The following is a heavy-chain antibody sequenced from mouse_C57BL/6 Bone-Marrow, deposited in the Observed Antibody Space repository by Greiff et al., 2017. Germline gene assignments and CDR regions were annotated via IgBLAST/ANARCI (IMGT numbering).Heavy chain of an antibody. J-gene: IGHJ4*01. Sequence: VQLQQSGPELVKPGASVKISCKASGYTFTDYYMNWVKQSHGKSLEWIGDINPNNGGTSYNQKFKGKATLTVDKSSSTAYMELRSLTSEDSAVYYCARLHSLLDYWGQGTSVTVSS. D-gene: IGHD6-2*01. CDR3: ARLHSLLDY. CDR2: INPNNGGT. CDR1: GYTFTDYY. V-gene: IGHV1-26*01.